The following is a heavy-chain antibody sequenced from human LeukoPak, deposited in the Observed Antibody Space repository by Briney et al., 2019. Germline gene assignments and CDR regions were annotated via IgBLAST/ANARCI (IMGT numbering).Heavy chain of an antibody. D-gene: IGHD5-18*01. CDR1: GFTFSSYA. CDR2: ISGRGGST. V-gene: IGHV3-23*01. J-gene: IGHJ4*02. CDR3: AKDHRIQLWSYFDY. Sequence: GGSLRLSCAASGFTFSSYAMSWVRQAPGKGLEWVSAISGRGGSTYYADSVKGRFTISRDNSKNTLYLQMNSLRAEDTAVYYCAKDHRIQLWSYFDYWGQGTLVTVSS.